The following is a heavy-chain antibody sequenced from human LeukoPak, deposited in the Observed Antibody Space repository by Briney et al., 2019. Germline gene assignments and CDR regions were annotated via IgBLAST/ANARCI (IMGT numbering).Heavy chain of an antibody. CDR3: ARRVTTSGNFFDN. CDR2: IYYSGSV. Sequence: SETLSLTCTVVGGAINSRNYYWGWIRQSPGKGLEWIGSIYYSGSVNNNPSLQSRVTIPVDTSRNQFSLKLTSVTAADTAVYYCARRVTTSGNFFDNWGPGTLVTVS. CDR1: GGAINSRNYY. J-gene: IGHJ4*02. V-gene: IGHV4-39*01. D-gene: IGHD1-1*01.